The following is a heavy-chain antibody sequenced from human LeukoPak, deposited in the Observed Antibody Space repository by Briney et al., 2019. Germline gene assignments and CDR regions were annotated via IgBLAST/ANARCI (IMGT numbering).Heavy chain of an antibody. J-gene: IGHJ4*02. Sequence: GASVKVSCKASGYTFTGYYMHWVRQAPGQGLEWMGWINPNSGGTNYAQKFQGRVTMTRDTSISTAYMELSRLRSDDTAVYYCAQGDMITFGGVIVSPHFDYWGQGTLVTVSS. V-gene: IGHV1-2*02. D-gene: IGHD3-16*02. CDR1: GYTFTGYY. CDR2: INPNSGGT. CDR3: AQGDMITFGGVIVSPHFDY.